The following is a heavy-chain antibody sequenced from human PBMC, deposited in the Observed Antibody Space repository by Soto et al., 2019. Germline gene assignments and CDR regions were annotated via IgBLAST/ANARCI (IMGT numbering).Heavy chain of an antibody. Sequence: ASVKVSCKASGGTFSSYAISWVRQAPGQGLEWMGGIIPIFGTANYAQKFQGRVTITADKSTSTAYMELSSLRSEDTAVYYCASGKAATVPLYYFDYWGQGTLVTVSS. CDR1: GGTFSSYA. CDR3: ASGKAATVPLYYFDY. V-gene: IGHV1-69*06. D-gene: IGHD2-15*01. J-gene: IGHJ4*02. CDR2: IIPIFGTA.